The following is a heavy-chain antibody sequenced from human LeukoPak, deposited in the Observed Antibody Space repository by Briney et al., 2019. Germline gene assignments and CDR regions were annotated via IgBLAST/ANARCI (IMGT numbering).Heavy chain of an antibody. CDR1: GGSFSVYY. V-gene: IGHV4-34*01. CDR3: ARGQVDSPHYCSSTSCYFRCFDY. J-gene: IGHJ4*02. CDR2: INHSGST. D-gene: IGHD2-2*01. Sequence: LETLSLTCAVYGGSFSVYYWSWIRQPPGKGLEWIGEINHSGSTNYNPSLKSRVTISVDTSKNQFSLKLSSVTAADTAVYYCARGQVDSPHYCSSTSCYFRCFDYWGQGTLVTVSS.